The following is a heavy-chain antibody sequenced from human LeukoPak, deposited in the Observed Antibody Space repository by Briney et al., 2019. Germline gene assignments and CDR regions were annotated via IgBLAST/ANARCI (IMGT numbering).Heavy chain of an antibody. D-gene: IGHD5-24*01. CDR3: ARGGAGMATLSGYFDY. J-gene: IGHJ4*02. CDR1: GGTFSSYA. Sequence: SVKVSCKASGGTFSSYAISWVRQAPGQGLEWIGGVIPIFGTANYAQKFQGRVTITTDESTSTAYMELSSLRSEDTAVYYCARGGAGMATLSGYFDYWGQGTLVTVSS. V-gene: IGHV1-69*05. CDR2: VIPIFGTA.